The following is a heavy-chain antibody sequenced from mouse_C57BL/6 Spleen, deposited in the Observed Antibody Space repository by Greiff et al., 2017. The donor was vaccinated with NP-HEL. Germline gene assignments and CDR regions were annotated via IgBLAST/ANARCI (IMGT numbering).Heavy chain of an antibody. CDR3: TNGGSYDGYSDYAMDY. Sequence: QVQLQQSGAELVRPGASVTLSCKASGYTFTDYEMHWVKQTPVHGLEWIGAIAPETGGTAYNQKFKGKAILTADKSSITAYMELRSLTSEDSAVYYCTNGGSYDGYSDYAMDYWGQGTSVTVSS. CDR2: IAPETGGT. CDR1: GYTFTDYE. V-gene: IGHV1-15*01. J-gene: IGHJ4*01. D-gene: IGHD2-3*01.